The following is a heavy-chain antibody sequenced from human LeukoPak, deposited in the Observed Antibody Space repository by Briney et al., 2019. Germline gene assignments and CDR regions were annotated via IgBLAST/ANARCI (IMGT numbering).Heavy chain of an antibody. CDR3: ARRYQLLREAFDV. J-gene: IGHJ3*01. CDR2: IYSSGST. CDR1: GASISDYD. V-gene: IGHV4-4*09. Sequence: SETLSLTCTVSGASISDYDWGWIRQPPGKGLDWIGYIYSSGSTNYNPSLGSRVTISVDTSKNQFSLRLISVTAADTAVYYCARRYQLLREAFDVWGRGTMVTVSS. D-gene: IGHD2-2*01.